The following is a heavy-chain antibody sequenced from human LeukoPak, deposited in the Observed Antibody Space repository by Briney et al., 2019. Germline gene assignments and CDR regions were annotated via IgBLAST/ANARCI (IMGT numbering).Heavy chain of an antibody. CDR3: ARAKEYSSSLYYFDY. CDR1: GFTFSNNW. Sequence: PGGSLRLSCAASGFTFSNNWMHWVRQAPGKGLVWVSRINPDGRRADYADSVKGRFTISRDNAKNSLYLQMNSLRAEDTAVYYCARAKEYSSSLYYFDYWGQGTLVTVSS. V-gene: IGHV3-74*01. J-gene: IGHJ4*02. D-gene: IGHD6-6*01. CDR2: INPDGRRA.